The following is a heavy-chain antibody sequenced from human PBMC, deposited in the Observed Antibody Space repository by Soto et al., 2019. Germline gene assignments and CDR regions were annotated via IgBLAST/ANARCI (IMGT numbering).Heavy chain of an antibody. D-gene: IGHD1-7*01. Sequence: QVQLVESGGGLVKPGGSLRLSCAASGFTFSDYYMSWIRQAPGKGLEGVSYISSRGSTIYYADSVKGRFTISRDNTKNSLYLQMISLRAEDTAVYYCARATGTSIRFDYWGQGTLVTVSS. V-gene: IGHV3-11*01. CDR2: ISSRGSTI. CDR1: GFTFSDYY. CDR3: ARATGTSIRFDY. J-gene: IGHJ4*02.